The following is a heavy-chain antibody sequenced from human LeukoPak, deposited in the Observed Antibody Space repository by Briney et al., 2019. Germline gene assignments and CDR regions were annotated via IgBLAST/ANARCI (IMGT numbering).Heavy chain of an antibody. J-gene: IGHJ6*02. Sequence: GGSLRLSCAASGFTFSSYAMHWVRQAPGKGLEWVAVISYDGSNKYYADSVKGRFTVSRDNSKNTLYLQMNSLRAEDTAVYYCARGRYFDWLQPRGMDVWGQGTTVTVSS. CDR2: ISYDGSNK. CDR3: ARGRYFDWLQPRGMDV. D-gene: IGHD3-9*01. V-gene: IGHV3-30*04. CDR1: GFTFSSYA.